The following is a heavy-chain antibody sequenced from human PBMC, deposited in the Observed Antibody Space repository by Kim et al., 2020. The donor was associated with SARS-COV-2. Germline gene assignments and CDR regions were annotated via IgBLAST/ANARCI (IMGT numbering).Heavy chain of an antibody. CDR3: ARCRRGAYYYGSGSSKRYYYYGMDV. Sequence: GGSLRLSCAASGFTFDDYGMSWVRQAPGKGLEWVSGINWNGGSTGYADSVKGRFTISRDNAKNSLYLQMNSLRAEDTALYHCARCRRGAYYYGSGSSKRYYYYGMDVWGQGTTVTVSS. D-gene: IGHD3-10*01. J-gene: IGHJ6*02. V-gene: IGHV3-20*01. CDR2: INWNGGST. CDR1: GFTFDDYG.